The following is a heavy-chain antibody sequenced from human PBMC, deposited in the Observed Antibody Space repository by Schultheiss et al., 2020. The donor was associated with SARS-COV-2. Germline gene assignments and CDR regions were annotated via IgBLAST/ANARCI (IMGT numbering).Heavy chain of an antibody. CDR2: ISSSSSYT. CDR1: GFTVSSNY. CDR3: ARGFGGSCYNY. D-gene: IGHD2-15*01. Sequence: GESLKISCAASGFTVSSNYMSWVRQAPGKGLEWVSYISSSSSYTNYADSVKGRFTISRDNAKNSLYLQMNSLRAEDTAVYYCARGFGGSCYNYWGQGTLVTVSS. J-gene: IGHJ4*02. V-gene: IGHV3-11*06.